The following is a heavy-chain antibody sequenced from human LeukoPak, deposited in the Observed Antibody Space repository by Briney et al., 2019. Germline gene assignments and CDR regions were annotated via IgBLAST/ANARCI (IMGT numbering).Heavy chain of an antibody. Sequence: SVKVSCKASGGTFSSYAISWVRQAPGQGLEWMGGIIPIFGTANYAQKFQGRVTITADKSTSTAYMELCSLRSEGTAVYYCAREGHYDILTGYHDAFDIWGQGTMVTVSS. D-gene: IGHD3-9*01. CDR1: GGTFSSYA. V-gene: IGHV1-69*06. CDR3: AREGHYDILTGYHDAFDI. J-gene: IGHJ3*02. CDR2: IIPIFGTA.